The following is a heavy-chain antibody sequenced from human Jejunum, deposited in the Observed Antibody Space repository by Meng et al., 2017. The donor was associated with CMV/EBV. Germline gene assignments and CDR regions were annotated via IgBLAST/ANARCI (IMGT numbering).Heavy chain of an antibody. Sequence: QVQVQESGPGLVKPSQTRSLSGGVSGDSISSGDSYWSWIRQPPGKGLEWIGYIYESGSTSYNPSLESRVTISVDTSKNQFSLKVMSVTAADTAVYYCAREGTNSYYFDYWGQGTLVTVSS. J-gene: IGHJ4*02. CDR2: IYESGST. CDR3: AREGTNSYYFDY. D-gene: IGHD1-14*01. CDR1: GDSISSGDSY. V-gene: IGHV4-30-4*01.